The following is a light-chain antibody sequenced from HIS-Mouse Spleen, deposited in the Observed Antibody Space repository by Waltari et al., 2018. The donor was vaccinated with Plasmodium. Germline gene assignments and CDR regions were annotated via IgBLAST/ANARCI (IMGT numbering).Light chain of an antibody. Sequence: AIQLTQSPSSLSASVGARVTITCRASQGISSALAWYQQKPGKDPKLLIYDASSLESGVPSRFSGSGSGTDFTLTISSLQPEDFATYYCQQFNSYPLTFGGGTKVEIK. CDR1: QGISSA. V-gene: IGKV1-13*02. J-gene: IGKJ4*01. CDR3: QQFNSYPLT. CDR2: DAS.